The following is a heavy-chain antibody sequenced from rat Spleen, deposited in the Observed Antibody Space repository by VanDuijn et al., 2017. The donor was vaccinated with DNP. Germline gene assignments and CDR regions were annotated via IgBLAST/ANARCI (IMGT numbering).Heavy chain of an antibody. V-gene: IGHV3-1*01. Sequence: EVQLQESGPGLVKPSQSLSLTCSVTGYSITSNYWGWIRKFPGNKMEWMGYISYSGSTSYNPSLRSRISITRDTSKSQFFLQLNSVTTEDTATYYCARSTTTRASHYFDYWGQGVMVTVSS. CDR2: ISYSGST. CDR3: ARSTTTRASHYFDY. D-gene: IGHD1-4*01. CDR1: GYSITSNY. J-gene: IGHJ2*01.